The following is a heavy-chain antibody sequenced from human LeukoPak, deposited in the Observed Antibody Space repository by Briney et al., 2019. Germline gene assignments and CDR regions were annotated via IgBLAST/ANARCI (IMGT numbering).Heavy chain of an antibody. CDR1: GFTFNSYA. CDR3: AKALRYDSSGFDY. J-gene: IGHJ4*02. V-gene: IGHV3-23*01. Sequence: GGSLRLSCAASGFTFNSYAMSWVRQAPWERLQWVSGISDSGGNTYYADSVKGRFTISRDNSKNTLYLQMNSLRAEDTAVYYCAKALRYDSSGFDYWGQGTLVTVSS. CDR2: ISDSGGNT. D-gene: IGHD3-22*01.